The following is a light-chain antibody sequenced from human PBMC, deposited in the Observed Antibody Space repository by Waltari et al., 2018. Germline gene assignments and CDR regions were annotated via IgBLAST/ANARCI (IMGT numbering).Light chain of an antibody. CDR2: GPS. V-gene: IGKV3-15*01. CDR3: QQYNTWPPNYT. Sequence: EIVMTQSPATLSVSPGERAVLSCRASQSVKTNLAWYQQKPGQAPRVLGYGPSRRARGVPDRFSGSGSETEFTLTISSLQSEDFAVYYCQQYNTWPPNYTFGQGTKLEIK. CDR1: QSVKTN. J-gene: IGKJ2*01.